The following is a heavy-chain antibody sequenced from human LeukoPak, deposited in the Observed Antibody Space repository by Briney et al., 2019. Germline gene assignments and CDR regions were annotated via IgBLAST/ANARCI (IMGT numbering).Heavy chain of an antibody. Sequence: GGSLRLSCAASGFTFSSYAMHWVRQAPGKGLEWVAVISYDGSNKYYADSVKGRFTISRDNSKNTLYLQMNSLRAEDTAVYYCARLYCSGGSCYPNDYGMDVWGRGTTVTVSS. CDR1: GFTFSSYA. V-gene: IGHV3-30*04. D-gene: IGHD2-15*01. CDR3: ARLYCSGGSCYPNDYGMDV. J-gene: IGHJ6*02. CDR2: ISYDGSNK.